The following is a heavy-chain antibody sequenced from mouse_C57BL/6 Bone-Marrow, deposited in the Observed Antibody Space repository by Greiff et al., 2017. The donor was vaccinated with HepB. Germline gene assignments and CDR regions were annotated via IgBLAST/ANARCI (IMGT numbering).Heavy chain of an antibody. CDR1: GYTFTSYW. Sequence: QVQLQQPGAELVRPGTSVKLSCKASGYTFTSYWMHWVKQRPGQGLEWIGVIDPSDSYTNYNQKFKGKATLTVDTSSSTAYMQLSSLTSEDSAVYYCARHDYYYGSSYYWGQGTTLTVSS. J-gene: IGHJ2*01. CDR3: ARHDYYYGSSYY. V-gene: IGHV1-59*01. CDR2: IDPSDSYT. D-gene: IGHD1-1*01.